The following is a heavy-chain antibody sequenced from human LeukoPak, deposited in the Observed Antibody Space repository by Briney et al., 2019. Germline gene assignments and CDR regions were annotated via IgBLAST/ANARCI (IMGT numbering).Heavy chain of an antibody. V-gene: IGHV1-46*02. CDR3: GRESYGEEDN. Sequence: ASVNVSCKASVYTFNSYYTHWVRQAPGQGLDWMGIINPSGGSTSYAQKFQGRVTMTRDTSTTTVYMELSSRRCEDTAVYYCGRESYGEEDNWGQGTLVTVSS. CDR2: INPSGGST. J-gene: IGHJ4*02. CDR1: VYTFNSYY. D-gene: IGHD4-17*01.